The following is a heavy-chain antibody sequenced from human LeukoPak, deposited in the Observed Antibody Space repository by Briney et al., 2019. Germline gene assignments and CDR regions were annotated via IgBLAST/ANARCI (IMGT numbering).Heavy chain of an antibody. CDR2: ISYDGSNK. D-gene: IGHD6-19*01. J-gene: IGHJ4*02. CDR3: ARVTLRHLAVAGTGYFDY. V-gene: IGHV3-30-3*01. CDR1: GFTFSSYA. Sequence: GGSLRLSCAASGFTFSSYAMHWVRQAPGKGLEWVAVISYDGSNKYYADSVKGRFTISRDNSKNTLYLQMNSLRAEDTAVYYCARVTLRHLAVAGTGYFDYWGQGTLVPVSS.